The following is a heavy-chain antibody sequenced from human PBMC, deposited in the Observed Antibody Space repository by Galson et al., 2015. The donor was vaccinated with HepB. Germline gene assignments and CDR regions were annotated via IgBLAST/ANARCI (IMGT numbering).Heavy chain of an antibody. V-gene: IGHV1-8*01. Sequence: SVKVSCKASGGTFSNYAFSWVRQATGQGLEWMGWMNPNSGNTGYAQKFQGRVTMTRNTSISTAYMELSSLRSEDTAVYYCARVGKYYDFWSGYYYYMDVWGRGTTVTVSS. CDR3: ARVGKYYDFWSGYYYYMDV. CDR1: GGTFSNYA. J-gene: IGHJ6*03. CDR2: MNPNSGNT. D-gene: IGHD3-3*01.